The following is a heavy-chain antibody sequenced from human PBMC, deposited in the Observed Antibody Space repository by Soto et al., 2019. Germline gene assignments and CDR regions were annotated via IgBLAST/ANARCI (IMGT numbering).Heavy chain of an antibody. D-gene: IGHD3-22*01. Sequence: PGASLKISCKGSEYNFATYWIGWVRQVPEKGLEWMGIIYPGDSDIRYSPSFQGQVTISADKSISTAYLQWSSLKASDTAMYYCARSHYDSAGYYSEFDYWGQGTLVTVSS. V-gene: IGHV5-51*01. J-gene: IGHJ4*02. CDR1: EYNFATYW. CDR3: ARSHYDSAGYYSEFDY. CDR2: IYPGDSDI.